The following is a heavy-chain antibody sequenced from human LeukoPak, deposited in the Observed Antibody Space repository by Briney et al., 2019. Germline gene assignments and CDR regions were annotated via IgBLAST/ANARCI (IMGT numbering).Heavy chain of an antibody. J-gene: IGHJ5*02. CDR2: ISSSSSYI. V-gene: IGHV3-21*01. CDR1: GFTFSSYS. Sequence: GGSLRLSCAASGFTFSSYSMNWVRQAPGKGLEWVSSISSSSSYIYYADSVKGRFTISRDNAKNSLYLQMNSLRAEDTAVYYCARDPRVGYSRDWFDPWGQGTLLTLSS. D-gene: IGHD6-13*01. CDR3: ARDPRVGYSRDWFDP.